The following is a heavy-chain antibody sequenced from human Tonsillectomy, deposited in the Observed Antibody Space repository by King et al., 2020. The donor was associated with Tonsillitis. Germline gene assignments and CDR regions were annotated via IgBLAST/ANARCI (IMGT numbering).Heavy chain of an antibody. V-gene: IGHV3-9*01. Sequence: VQLVESGGGLVQPGSSLRLSCAASGFPFDDYAMHWVRQAPGKGLDGVSGIVWIGGSIGYADSVRGRFTISRDNAKNSLYLQMNSLRAEDTALYYCAKDMGGSGSYYSNKPTIFDYWGQGTLVTVSS. CDR1: GFPFDDYA. J-gene: IGHJ4*02. CDR2: IVWIGGSI. D-gene: IGHD3-10*01. CDR3: AKDMGGSGSYYSNKPTIFDY.